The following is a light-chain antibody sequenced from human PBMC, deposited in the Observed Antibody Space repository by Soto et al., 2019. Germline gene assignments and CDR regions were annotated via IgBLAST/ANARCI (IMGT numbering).Light chain of an antibody. CDR2: EVS. Sequence: QSALTQPASVAGSPGQWITISCTGTSSDVGGYNYVSWYQQHPGKAPKLIIFEVSNRPSGVSPRFSDSKSGNTASLTISGLQAEDEADYYCSSCTSSSTLAFGGGTKVTVL. CDR3: SSCTSSSTLA. J-gene: IGLJ3*02. CDR1: SSDVGGYNY. V-gene: IGLV2-14*01.